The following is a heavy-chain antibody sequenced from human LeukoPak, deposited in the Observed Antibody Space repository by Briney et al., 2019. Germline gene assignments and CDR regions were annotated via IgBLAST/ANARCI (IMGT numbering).Heavy chain of an antibody. Sequence: SETLSLTCTVSGGPISSYYWSWIRQPPGKGLEWIGYIYYSGSTNYNPSLKSRVTISVDTSKDQFSLKLSSVTAADTAVYYCARHSARVTGTDYWGQGTLVTVSS. CDR2: IYYSGST. CDR3: ARHSARVTGTDY. D-gene: IGHD1-20*01. CDR1: GGPISSYY. J-gene: IGHJ4*02. V-gene: IGHV4-59*08.